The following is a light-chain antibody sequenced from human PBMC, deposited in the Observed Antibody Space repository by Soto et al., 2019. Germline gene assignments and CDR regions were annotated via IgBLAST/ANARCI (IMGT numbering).Light chain of an antibody. Sequence: EIVLTQSPGTLSLSPGERATLSCRASQSVSSSYLAWYQQKPGQAPRLLIYGASSRATGIPDRFSGSGSGTDFTLTIDRLELEDFAVYYCQQYDFSPPLYTFGQGTKLEIK. CDR2: GAS. J-gene: IGKJ2*01. CDR3: QQYDFSPPLYT. V-gene: IGKV3-20*01. CDR1: QSVSSSY.